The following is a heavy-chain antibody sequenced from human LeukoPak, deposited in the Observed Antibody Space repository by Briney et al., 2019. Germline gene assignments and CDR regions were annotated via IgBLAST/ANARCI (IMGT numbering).Heavy chain of an antibody. V-gene: IGHV3-21*05. CDR3: ARDQGGAGFGS. CDR2: INSGTNDI. CDR1: GFTFNAYS. Sequence: PGGSLRLSCAASGFTFNAYSMNWVRQAPGKGLEWISHINSGTNDIYYADSVKGRFTISRDNARNSLFLQMNSLRADDTAIYYCARDQGGAGFGSWGQGTLVTVSS. J-gene: IGHJ4*02. D-gene: IGHD3-16*01.